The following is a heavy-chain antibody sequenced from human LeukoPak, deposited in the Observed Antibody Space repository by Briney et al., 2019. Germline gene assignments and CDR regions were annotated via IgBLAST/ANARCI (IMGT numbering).Heavy chain of an antibody. CDR2: IYYSGST. CDR1: GGSISSYY. J-gene: IGHJ3*02. CDR3: ARDASYYDSSGYSFFDI. Sequence: SETLSLTCTVSGGSISSYYWSWIRQPPGKGLEWIGYIYYSGSTNYNPSLKSRVTISVDTSKNQFSLKLSSVTAADKAVYYCARDASYYDSSGYSFFDIWGQGTMVTVSS. V-gene: IGHV4-59*01. D-gene: IGHD3-22*01.